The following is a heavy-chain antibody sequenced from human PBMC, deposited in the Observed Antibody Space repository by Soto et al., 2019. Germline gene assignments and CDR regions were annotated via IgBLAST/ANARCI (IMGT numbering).Heavy chain of an antibody. J-gene: IGHJ6*02. D-gene: IGHD2-2*01. CDR2: IDPSDSYT. CDR3: ARLKCSSTRWDNTYCGLYR. CDR1: GDSVTLCC. V-gene: IGHV5-10-1*01. Sequence: PGEALDRSFGGYGDSVTLCCRRRMHKLPGKGLEWMGRIDPSDSYTNYSPSFQGHLPISADKSISTAYLQWSSLKASDTAMYYCARLKCSSTRWDNTYCGLYRWAQGTALTIS.